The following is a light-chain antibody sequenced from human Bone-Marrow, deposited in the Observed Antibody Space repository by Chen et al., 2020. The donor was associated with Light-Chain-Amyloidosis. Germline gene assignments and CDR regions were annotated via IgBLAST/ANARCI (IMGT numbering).Light chain of an antibody. CDR3: SSYTSTNTLV. CDR1: SSDVGGDNH. J-gene: IGLJ1*01. Sequence: QSALTQPASVSGSPGQSITISCTGTSSDVGGDNHVSWYQQHPDKAPKLMIYEVTNRPSWVPDRFSGSTSDNTASLTISELQTEDEADYFCSSYTSTNTLVFGSGTRVTVL. V-gene: IGLV2-14*01. CDR2: EVT.